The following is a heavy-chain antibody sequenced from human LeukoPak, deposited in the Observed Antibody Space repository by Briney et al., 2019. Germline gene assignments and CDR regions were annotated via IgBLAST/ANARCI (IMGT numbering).Heavy chain of an antibody. D-gene: IGHD6-19*01. CDR3: ARLVAVAGTMDPRGFDY. CDR2: INHSGST. CDR1: GGSFSGYY. J-gene: IGHJ4*02. Sequence: SETLSLTCAVYGGSFSGYYWSWIRQPPGKGLEWIGEINHSGSTNYNPSLKSRVTISVDTSKNQFSLKLSSVTAADTAVYYCARLVAVAGTMDPRGFDYWGQGTLVTVSS. V-gene: IGHV4-34*01.